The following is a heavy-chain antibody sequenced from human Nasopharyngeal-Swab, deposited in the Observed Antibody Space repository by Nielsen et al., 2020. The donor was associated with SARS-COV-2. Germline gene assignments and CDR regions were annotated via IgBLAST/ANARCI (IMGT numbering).Heavy chain of an antibody. V-gene: IGHV5-51*01. CDR1: GYSFTSYW. CDR3: ARQEYSGYDHHYFDY. D-gene: IGHD5-12*01. J-gene: IGHJ4*02. Sequence: KVSCKGSGYSFTSYWIGWVRQMPGKGLEWMGIIYPGDSDTRYSPSFQGQVTISADKSISTAYLQWSSLKASDPAMYYCARQEYSGYDHHYFDYWGQGTLVTVSS. CDR2: IYPGDSDT.